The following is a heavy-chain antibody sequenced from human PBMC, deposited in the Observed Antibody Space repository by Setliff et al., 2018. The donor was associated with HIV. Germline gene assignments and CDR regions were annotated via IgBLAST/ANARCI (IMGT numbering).Heavy chain of an antibody. CDR3: VRGHCNSDKCWYTWFDP. V-gene: IGHV1-18*01. J-gene: IGHJ5*02. CDR1: HYTLINYG. CDR2: IGSYSGYT. Sequence: GASVKVSCKASHYTLINYGVSWVRQAPGQGLEWMGWIGSYSGYTIYAQKFQDRLTMTTDTSTTTASMELRSLRSDDTAVYYCVRGHCNSDKCWYTWFDPWGQGTLVTVSS. D-gene: IGHD2-2*01.